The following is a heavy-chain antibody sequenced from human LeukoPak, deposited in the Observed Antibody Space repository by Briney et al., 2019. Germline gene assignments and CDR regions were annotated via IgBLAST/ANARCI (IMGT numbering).Heavy chain of an antibody. V-gene: IGHV1-69*05. CDR1: GGTFSSYA. CDR2: FIPIFGTA. J-gene: IGHJ4*02. Sequence: SVKVSCKASGGTFSSYAISWVRQAPGQGLEWMGRFIPIFGTANYAQKFQGRVTITTDESTSTAYMELSSLRSEDTAVYYCARDHGYCTNGVCYPSYFDYWGQGTLVTVSS. D-gene: IGHD2-8*01. CDR3: ARDHGYCTNGVCYPSYFDY.